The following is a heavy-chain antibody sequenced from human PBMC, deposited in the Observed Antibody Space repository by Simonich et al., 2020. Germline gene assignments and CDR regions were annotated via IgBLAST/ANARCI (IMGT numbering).Heavy chain of an antibody. V-gene: IGHV1-8*03. CDR2: MNPNSGNT. Sequence: QVQLVQSGAEVKKPGASVKVSCKASGYTFTSYAMNWVRQATGQGLEWVVWMNPNSGNTGDAQKFQGRVTITRNTSISTAYMELSSLRSEDTAVYYCARTYSGSYYYFDYWGQGTLVTVSS. D-gene: IGHD1-26*01. CDR1: GYTFTSYA. CDR3: ARTYSGSYYYFDY. J-gene: IGHJ4*02.